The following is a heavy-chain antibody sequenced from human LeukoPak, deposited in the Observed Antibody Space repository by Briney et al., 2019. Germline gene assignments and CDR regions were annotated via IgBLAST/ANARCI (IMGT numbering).Heavy chain of an antibody. CDR3: ARDTTVTTNSFDY. Sequence: ASVKVSCTASGYTFTSNGISWVRQAPGQGREWMGWISAYNGNTNYAQKLQGRVTMTTDTSTSTAYMELRSLRSDDTAVYYCARDTTVTTNSFDYWGQGTLVTVSS. V-gene: IGHV1-18*01. J-gene: IGHJ4*02. CDR1: GYTFTSNG. D-gene: IGHD4-17*01. CDR2: ISAYNGNT.